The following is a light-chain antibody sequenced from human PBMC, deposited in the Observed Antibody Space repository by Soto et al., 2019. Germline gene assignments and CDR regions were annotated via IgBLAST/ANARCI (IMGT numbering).Light chain of an antibody. V-gene: IGKV3-15*01. J-gene: IGKJ1*01. CDR2: GAS. Sequence: TLSVSPGERATLSCRASQSVSSNLVWYQQKPGQAPRLLIYGASTRATGIPARFSGSGSGTEFTLTVSSLQSEDFAVYYCQQYDNWPQTFGQGTKVDIK. CDR3: QQYDNWPQT. CDR1: QSVSSN.